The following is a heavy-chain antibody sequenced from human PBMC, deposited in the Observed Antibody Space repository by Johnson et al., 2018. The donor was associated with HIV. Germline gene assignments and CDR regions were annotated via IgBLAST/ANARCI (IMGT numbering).Heavy chain of an antibody. Sequence: QMQLVESGGGVVQPGRSLRLSCAASGFTFSSYAMHWVRQAPGKGLEWVAVISYDGSNKYYADSVKGRFTISRDNSKNTLYLQMNSLRAEDTAVYYCARDLSRGGIAARLGAFDIWCQGTMVTVFS. J-gene: IGHJ3*02. V-gene: IGHV3-30-3*01. D-gene: IGHD6-6*01. CDR2: ISYDGSNK. CDR3: ARDLSRGGIAARLGAFDI. CDR1: GFTFSSYA.